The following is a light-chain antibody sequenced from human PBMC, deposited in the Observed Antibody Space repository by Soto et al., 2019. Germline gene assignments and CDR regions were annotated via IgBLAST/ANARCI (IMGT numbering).Light chain of an antibody. Sequence: QSVLTQPASVSGSPGQSITLSCTGTSSDVGGYNYVSWYQQHPGKAPKLMIYDVTNRPSGVSNRFSGSKSGNTASLTISGLQAEDEADYYCSSYTSSSTPMVFGGGTKLTVL. CDR3: SSYTSSSTPMV. V-gene: IGLV2-14*01. J-gene: IGLJ3*02. CDR1: SSDVGGYNY. CDR2: DVT.